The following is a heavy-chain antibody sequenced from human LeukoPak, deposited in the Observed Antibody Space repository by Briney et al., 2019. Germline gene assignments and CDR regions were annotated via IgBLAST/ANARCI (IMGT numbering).Heavy chain of an antibody. CDR2: IWYDGSNK. J-gene: IGHJ4*02. Sequence: GGSLRLSCAASGFTFSSYGMHWVRQAPGKGLEWVAVIWYDGSNKYYADSVKGRFTISRDNSKNTLYLQMNSLRAEDTAVYYCARDSASWSYFDYWSQGTLVTVYS. V-gene: IGHV3-33*01. CDR1: GFTFSSYG. CDR3: ARDSASWSYFDY. D-gene: IGHD6-13*01.